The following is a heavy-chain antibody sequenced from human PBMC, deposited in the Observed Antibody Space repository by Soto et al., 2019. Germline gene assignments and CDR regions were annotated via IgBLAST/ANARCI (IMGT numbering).Heavy chain of an antibody. CDR3: ARDYYPMGSSWYRGYYYGMDV. J-gene: IGHJ6*02. CDR1: GGSGGSFSGYY. V-gene: IGHV4-34*01. D-gene: IGHD6-13*01. CDR2: INHSGST. Sequence: ETLSLTCAVYGGSGGSFSGYYWSWIRQPPGKGLEWIGEINHSGSTNYNPSLKSRVTISVDTSTNQFSLKLSSVTASDTAVYYCARDYYPMGSSWYRGYYYGMDVWGQGTTVTVSS.